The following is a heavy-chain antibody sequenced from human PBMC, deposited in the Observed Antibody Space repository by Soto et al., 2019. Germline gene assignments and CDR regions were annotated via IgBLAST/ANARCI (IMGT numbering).Heavy chain of an antibody. CDR2: MNPNSGNT. V-gene: IGHV1-8*01. Sequence: ASVKVSCKASGYTFTSYDINWVRQATGQGLEWMGWMNPNSGNTGYAQKFQGRVTMTRNTSISTAYMELSSLRSEDTAVYYCARETDIVVVVAATNYYYYMDVWGKGTNVTVSS. CDR3: ARETDIVVVVAATNYYYYMDV. J-gene: IGHJ6*03. CDR1: GYTFTSYD. D-gene: IGHD2-15*01.